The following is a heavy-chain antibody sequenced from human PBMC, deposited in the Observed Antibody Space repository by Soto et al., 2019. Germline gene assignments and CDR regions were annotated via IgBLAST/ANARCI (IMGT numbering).Heavy chain of an antibody. V-gene: IGHV1-2*02. Sequence: GASVKVSCKASGYTFTGYYMHWVRQAPGQGLEWMGWINPNSGGTNYAQKFQGRVTMTRDTSISTAYMELSRLRSDDTAVYYCARDRFRCSGGSCYFGYWGQGTLVTASS. D-gene: IGHD2-15*01. CDR2: INPNSGGT. CDR1: GYTFTGYY. J-gene: IGHJ4*02. CDR3: ARDRFRCSGGSCYFGY.